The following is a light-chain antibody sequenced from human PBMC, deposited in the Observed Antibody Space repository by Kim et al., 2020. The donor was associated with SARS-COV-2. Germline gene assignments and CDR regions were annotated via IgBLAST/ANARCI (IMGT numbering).Light chain of an antibody. J-gene: IGLJ2*01. Sequence: SSELTQDPAVSVALGQTVRITCQGDSLRKNYAAWYQQRARQAPVLVFYGKDKRPSGVPDRFSGSASGNTASLIITGAQAADEADYYCESRDSHNKVVFGGGTTVTVL. CDR1: SLRKNY. CDR3: ESRDSHNKVV. CDR2: GKD. V-gene: IGLV3-19*01.